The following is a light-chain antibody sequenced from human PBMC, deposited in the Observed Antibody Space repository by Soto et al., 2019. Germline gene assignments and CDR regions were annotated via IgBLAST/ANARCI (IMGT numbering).Light chain of an antibody. Sequence: EIVLTQSPATLPLSPGERATLSCRASQSVRTYLVWYQQKPGQAPRLLIYGASTRATGIPARFSGSGSGTEFILTISSLQSEDCAIYYCQQYHTWPITFGGGTKVDIK. CDR3: QQYHTWPIT. CDR1: QSVRTY. J-gene: IGKJ4*01. CDR2: GAS. V-gene: IGKV3-15*01.